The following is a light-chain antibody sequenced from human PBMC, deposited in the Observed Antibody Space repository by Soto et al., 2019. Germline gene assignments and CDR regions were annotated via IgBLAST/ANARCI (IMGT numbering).Light chain of an antibody. J-gene: IGLJ3*02. V-gene: IGLV1-44*01. Sequence: QSVLTQPPSASGTPGQRVTISCSGSTSNIGSNAVDWYQQLPGTAPKVLICSNNQRPSGVPDRIFGSRSGTSASLAISGLQSEDEADYYCATWDDSLKGGVFGGGTKLTVL. CDR2: SNN. CDR3: ATWDDSLKGGV. CDR1: TSNIGSNA.